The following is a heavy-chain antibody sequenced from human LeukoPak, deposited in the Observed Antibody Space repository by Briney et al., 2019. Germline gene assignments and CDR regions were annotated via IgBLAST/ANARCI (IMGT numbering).Heavy chain of an antibody. CDR3: ATGELLTYYYYGMDV. CDR1: GYTLTELS. J-gene: IGHJ6*02. V-gene: IGHV1-24*01. CDR2: FDPEDGET. D-gene: IGHD1-7*01. Sequence: ASVKASCKVSGYTLTELSMHWVRQAPGKGLEWMGGFDPEDGETIYAQKFQGRVTMTEDTSTDTAYMELSSLRSEDTAVYYCATGELLTYYYYGMDVWGQGTTVTVSS.